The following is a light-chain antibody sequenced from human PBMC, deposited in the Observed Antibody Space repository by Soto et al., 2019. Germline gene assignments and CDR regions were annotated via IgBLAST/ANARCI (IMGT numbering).Light chain of an antibody. V-gene: IGKV1-27*01. J-gene: IGKJ4*01. Sequence: DIQMTQSPSSLSASFGDRVTITCRASQGIGVYLAWFQQKTGNAPKLLIYAASTLQSGVPSRFSGSGSGPDFTLTIISLQPEDVATYYCKKYNSAPLTFGGGTKVEIK. CDR3: KKYNSAPLT. CDR2: AAS. CDR1: QGIGVY.